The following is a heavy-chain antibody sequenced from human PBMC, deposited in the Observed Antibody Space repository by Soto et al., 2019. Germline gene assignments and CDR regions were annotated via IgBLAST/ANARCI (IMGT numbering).Heavy chain of an antibody. V-gene: IGHV4-59*01. Sequence: SETLSLTCAVYGGSITSYYWSWIRQPPGKGLEWIGDIHYSGSTNYNPSLKSRVTISTDTSKNQFSLNLSSVTAADTAVYYCARDPISARPFFDYWGQGTLVTVSS. CDR3: ARDPISARPFFDY. D-gene: IGHD6-6*01. J-gene: IGHJ4*02. CDR2: IHYSGST. CDR1: GGSITSYY.